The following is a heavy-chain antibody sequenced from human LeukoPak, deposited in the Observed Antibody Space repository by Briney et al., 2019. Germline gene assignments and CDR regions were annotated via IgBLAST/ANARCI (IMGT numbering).Heavy chain of an antibody. D-gene: IGHD3-22*01. Sequence: SETLSLTCTVSGGSISSSSAYWGWIRQPPGKGLEWIGSIYYSKNTYYSPSLKSRVTISVDTSKNQFSLMLSSVTAADTAVYYCARVGYYESSGYYGAFDLWGQGTMVTVSS. V-gene: IGHV4-39*07. CDR3: ARVGYYESSGYYGAFDL. CDR1: GGSISSSSAY. CDR2: IYYSKNT. J-gene: IGHJ3*01.